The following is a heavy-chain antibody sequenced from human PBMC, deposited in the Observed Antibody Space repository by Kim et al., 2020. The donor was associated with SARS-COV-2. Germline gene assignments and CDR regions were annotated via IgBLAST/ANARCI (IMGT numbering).Heavy chain of an antibody. CDR2: INTNTGNP. CDR3: ARVVVVSYYYYGMDV. V-gene: IGHV7-4-1*02. D-gene: IGHD2-21*01. CDR1: GYTFTSYA. J-gene: IGHJ6*02. Sequence: ASVKVSCKASGYTFTSYAMNWVRQAPGQGLEWMGWINTNTGNPTYAQGFTGRFVFSLDTSVSTAYLQISSLKAEDTAVYYCARVVVVSYYYYGMDVWGQGTTVTVSS.